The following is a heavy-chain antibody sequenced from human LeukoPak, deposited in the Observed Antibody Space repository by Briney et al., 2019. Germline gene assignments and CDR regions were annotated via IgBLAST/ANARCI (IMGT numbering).Heavy chain of an antibody. CDR2: IYYSGST. J-gene: IGHJ4*02. V-gene: IGHV4-59*01. Sequence: SETLSLTCTVSGGSISSYYWSWIRQPPGKGLEWIGYIYYSGSTNYNPSLKSRVTISVDTSKNQFSLKLSSVTAADTAVYYCARGGDSSGYYSPYYFDYWGQGTLVTVSS. D-gene: IGHD3-22*01. CDR3: ARGGDSSGYYSPYYFDY. CDR1: GGSISSYY.